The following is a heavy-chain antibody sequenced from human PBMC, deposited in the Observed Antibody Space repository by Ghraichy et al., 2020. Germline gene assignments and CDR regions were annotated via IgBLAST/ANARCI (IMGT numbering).Heavy chain of an antibody. CDR3: GRMDYGSADDF. CDR1: GFTFTNYA. V-gene: IGHV3-69-1*01. CDR2: INTSGTE. D-gene: IGHD3-10*01. J-gene: IGHJ4*02. Sequence: GGSLRLSCAASGFTFTNYAMHWVRQAPGKGLVWVSSINTSGTEHYADSVKGRFTISTDNAKNSVYLQMNSLRDEDTAMYYCGRMDYGSADDFWGQGTLVTVSS.